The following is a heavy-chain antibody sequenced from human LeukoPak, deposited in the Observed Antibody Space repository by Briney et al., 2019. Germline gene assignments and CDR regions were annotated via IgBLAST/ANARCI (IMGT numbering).Heavy chain of an antibody. CDR1: GFTFSSYG. CDR2: IYSGGRT. Sequence: GGSLRLSCAASGFTFSSYGMSWVRQAPGKGLEWVSVIYSGGRTNYADSVKGRFMMSRDNSKNTLYLQMNSLKAEDTAVYHCARDPSCSGGSCYSEGVNWFDPWGQGTLVTVSS. CDR3: ARDPSCSGGSCYSEGVNWFDP. V-gene: IGHV3-66*01. J-gene: IGHJ5*02. D-gene: IGHD2-15*01.